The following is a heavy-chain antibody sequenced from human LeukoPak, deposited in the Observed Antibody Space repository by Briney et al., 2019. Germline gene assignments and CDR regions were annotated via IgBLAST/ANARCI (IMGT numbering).Heavy chain of an antibody. CDR1: GFTVSNNY. CDR3: ARVQVTTVTTSVDY. CDR2: IYSNGVT. V-gene: IGHV3-53*01. J-gene: IGHJ4*02. D-gene: IGHD4-17*01. Sequence: GGSLRLSCAASGFTVSNNYMIWVRQAPGKGLEWVSLIYSNGVTNYADSVKGRFTISRDNAKNSLYLQMNSLRAEDTAVYYCARVQVTTVTTSVDYWGQGTLVTVSS.